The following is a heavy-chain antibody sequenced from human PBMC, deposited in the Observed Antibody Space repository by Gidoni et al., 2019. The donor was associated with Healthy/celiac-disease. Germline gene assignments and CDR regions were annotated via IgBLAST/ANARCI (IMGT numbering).Heavy chain of an antibody. CDR2: IYWNDDK. V-gene: IGHV2-5*01. Sequence: QITLKESGPTLVKPTQTRTLTCTFSGFSLSTSGVGVGWIRQPPGKALEWLALIYWNDDKRYSPSLKSRLTITKDTSKNQVVLTMTNMDPVDTATYYCAHRRVTMIVQHWGQGTLVTVSS. CDR3: AHRRVTMIVQH. J-gene: IGHJ1*01. D-gene: IGHD3-22*01. CDR1: GFSLSTSGVG.